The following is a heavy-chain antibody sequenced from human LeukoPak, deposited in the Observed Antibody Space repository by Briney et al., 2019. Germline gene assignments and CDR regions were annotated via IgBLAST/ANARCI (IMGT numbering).Heavy chain of an antibody. CDR3: ARSLGYGRSPFDI. V-gene: IGHV1-18*01. CDR2: ISTFTGNT. Sequence: GASVKVSCKTSGYTFSSYGISWVRQAPGQGLEWMGWISTFTGNTDYAQKFQGRVTMTTDTSTTTAYMNLRSLRSDDTAVFYCARSLGYGRSPFDIWGQGTMVTVSS. D-gene: IGHD5-18*01. J-gene: IGHJ3*02. CDR1: GYTFSSYG.